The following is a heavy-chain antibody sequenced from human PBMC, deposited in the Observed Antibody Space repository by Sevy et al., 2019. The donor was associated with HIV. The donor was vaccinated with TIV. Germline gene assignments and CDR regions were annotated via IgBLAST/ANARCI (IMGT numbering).Heavy chain of an antibody. CDR2: ISATGGGT. CDR3: AKALNPALESMIEVIFRTLKGFDV. CDR1: GFTFNTHA. V-gene: IGHV3-23*01. Sequence: GGSLRFSCAASGFTFNTHAMNWVRQAPGKGLEWVSGISATGGGTYYTDSVKGRFTVSRDNSQNTLYLQMNSLRADDTAIYYCAKALNPALESMIEVIFRTLKGFDVWGQGTMVTVSS. J-gene: IGHJ3*01. D-gene: IGHD3-22*01.